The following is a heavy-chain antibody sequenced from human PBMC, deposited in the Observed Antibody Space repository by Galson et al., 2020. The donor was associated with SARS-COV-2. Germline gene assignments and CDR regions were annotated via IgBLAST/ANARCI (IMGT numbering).Heavy chain of an antibody. V-gene: IGHV4-31*03. J-gene: IGHJ6*02. CDR1: GGSISSGGYY. CDR2: IYYSGST. Sequence: SETLSLTCTVSGGSISSGGYYWSWIRQHPGKGLEWIGYIYYSGSTYYNPSLKSRVTISVDTSKNQFSLKLSSVTAADTAVYYCARDMMVRGVKDLYYYYYGMDVWGQGTTVTVSS. CDR3: ARDMMVRGVKDLYYYYYGMDV. D-gene: IGHD3-10*01.